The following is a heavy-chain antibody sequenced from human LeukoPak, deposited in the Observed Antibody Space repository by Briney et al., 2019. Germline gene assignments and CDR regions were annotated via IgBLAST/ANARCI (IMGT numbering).Heavy chain of an antibody. CDR1: GFTFSSYW. CDR2: INSDGSST. Sequence: PGGSLRLSCAASGFTFSSYWMHWVRHAPGKGVVWVSRINSDGSSTSYADSVKGRFTISRDNAKNTLYLQLNSLRAEDTAVYYCARVSGSYGIDYWGQGTLVTVSS. V-gene: IGHV3-74*01. CDR3: ARVSGSYGIDY. D-gene: IGHD1-26*01. J-gene: IGHJ4*02.